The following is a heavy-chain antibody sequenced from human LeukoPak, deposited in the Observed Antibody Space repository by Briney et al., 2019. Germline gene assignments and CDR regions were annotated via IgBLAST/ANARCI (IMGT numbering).Heavy chain of an antibody. Sequence: PSETLSLTCTVSGGSISSYYWSWIRQPPGKGLEWIGYIYYSGSTNYNPSLKSRVTISVDTSKNQFSLKLTSVTTTDTAVYYCAGHGGGYAYFDYWGQGTLVTVSS. J-gene: IGHJ4*02. CDR3: AGHGGGYAYFDY. CDR2: IYYSGST. D-gene: IGHD5-12*01. V-gene: IGHV4-59*08. CDR1: GGSISSYY.